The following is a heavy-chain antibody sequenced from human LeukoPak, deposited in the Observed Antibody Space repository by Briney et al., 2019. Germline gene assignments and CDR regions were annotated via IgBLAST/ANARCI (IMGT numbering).Heavy chain of an antibody. Sequence: GGSLRLSCAASGFTVSSNYMSWVRQAPGKGLEWVSVIYSGGSTYYADSVKGRFTISRDNSKNTLYLQMNSLRAEDTAVYYCARVFPHDYGDFDCAFDIWGQGTMVTVSS. D-gene: IGHD4-17*01. V-gene: IGHV3-53*01. CDR3: ARVFPHDYGDFDCAFDI. J-gene: IGHJ3*02. CDR2: IYSGGST. CDR1: GFTVSSNY.